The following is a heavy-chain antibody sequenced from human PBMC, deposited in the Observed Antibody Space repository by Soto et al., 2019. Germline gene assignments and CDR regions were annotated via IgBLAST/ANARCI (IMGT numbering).Heavy chain of an antibody. D-gene: IGHD6-13*01. V-gene: IGHV1-69*01. J-gene: IGHJ4*02. CDR3: ASSYGTSWYGDW. Sequence: QVQLVQSGAEVKKPGSSVKVSCSASGGTFNNYAVTWVRQAPGQGLEWMGGTIPVSGTANYAQQFQGRVRITADESTNTVYMELSSLRSEDTAMYYWASSYGTSWYGDWWGQGTLVTVSS. CDR2: TIPVSGTA. CDR1: GGTFNNYA.